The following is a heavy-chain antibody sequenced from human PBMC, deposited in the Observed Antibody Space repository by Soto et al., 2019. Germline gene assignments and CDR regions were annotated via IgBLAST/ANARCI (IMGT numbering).Heavy chain of an antibody. CDR2: IIPIFGTA. D-gene: IGHD3-16*01. CDR1: GYTFTGYY. CDR3: AMGGRLGGSLGSYGMDV. J-gene: IGHJ6*02. Sequence: RASVKVSCKASGYTFTGYYMHWVRKAPGQGLEWMGGIIPIFGTANYAQKFQGRVTITADESTSTAYMELSSLRSDDSAVYSCAMGGRLGGSLGSYGMDVWGQGTTVTVSS. V-gene: IGHV1-69*13.